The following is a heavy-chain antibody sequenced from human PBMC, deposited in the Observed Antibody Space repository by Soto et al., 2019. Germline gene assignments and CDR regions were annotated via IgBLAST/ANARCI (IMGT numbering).Heavy chain of an antibody. J-gene: IGHJ6*02. CDR3: VTYCRGGSCYLDYYYYGMDV. Sequence: GESLKISCQGSGYSFTTYWISWVRQMPGKGLEWMGRIDPSDSYTNFSPSFEGHVSISVDKSISTVYLQWSSLKASDTAMYYCVTYCRGGSCYLDYYYYGMDVWGQGTMVTVSS. CDR1: GYSFTTYW. CDR2: IDPSDSYT. D-gene: IGHD2-15*01. V-gene: IGHV5-10-1*01.